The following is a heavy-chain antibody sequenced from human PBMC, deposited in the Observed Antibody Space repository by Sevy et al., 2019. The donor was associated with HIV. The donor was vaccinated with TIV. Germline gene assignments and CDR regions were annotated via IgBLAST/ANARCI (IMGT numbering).Heavy chain of an antibody. Sequence: SETLSLTCTVSGGSINSRTSYWGWIRQPPGKGLEWIGIIYYSGVTYYNPSLKSRVTISVDTSKNQFSLKLSSVTAADTAVYYCASVDATRPKGYYFDYWGQGTLVTVSS. CDR1: GGSINSRTSY. D-gene: IGHD1-1*01. J-gene: IGHJ4*02. CDR2: IYYSGVT. CDR3: ASVDATRPKGYYFDY. V-gene: IGHV4-39*01.